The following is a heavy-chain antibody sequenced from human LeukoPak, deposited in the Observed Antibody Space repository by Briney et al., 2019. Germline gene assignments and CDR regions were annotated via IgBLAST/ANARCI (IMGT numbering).Heavy chain of an antibody. CDR3: ARVSSSSWYVKRPYYGMDV. CDR1: GFTFSDYY. Sequence: GGSLRLSCAASGFTFSDYYMSWIRQAPGKGLEWVSYISSSGSTIYYADSVKGRFTISRDNAKNSLYLQMNSLRAEDTAVYYCARVSSSSWYVKRPYYGMDVWGQGTTVTVSS. J-gene: IGHJ6*02. D-gene: IGHD6-13*01. V-gene: IGHV3-11*01. CDR2: ISSSGSTI.